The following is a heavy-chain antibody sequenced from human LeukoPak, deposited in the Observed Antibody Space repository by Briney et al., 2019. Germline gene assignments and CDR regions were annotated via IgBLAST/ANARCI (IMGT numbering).Heavy chain of an antibody. D-gene: IGHD6-19*01. J-gene: IGHJ4*02. CDR3: AKDRIAVAGTPGY. V-gene: IGHV3-30*18. CDR2: ISYDGSNK. CDR1: GFTFSSYG. Sequence: PGRSLRLSCAASGFTFSSYGMHWVRQAPGKGLEWVAVISYDGSNKYYADSVKARFTISRDNSKNTLYLQMNSLRAEDTAVYYCAKDRIAVAGTPGYWGQGTLVTVSS.